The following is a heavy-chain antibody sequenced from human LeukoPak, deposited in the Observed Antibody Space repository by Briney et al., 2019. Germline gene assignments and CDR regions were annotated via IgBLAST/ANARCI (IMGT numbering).Heavy chain of an antibody. J-gene: IGHJ4*02. Sequence: ASVKVSCKASGYTFTSYYMHWVRQAPGQGLEWMGIINPSGGSTSYAQKFQGRVTMTRDTSTSTVYMELSSLRSEDTAVYYCARMYQLLPRGYSGHDMGGVLDYWGQGTLVTVSS. D-gene: IGHD5-12*01. V-gene: IGHV1-46*01. CDR3: ARMYQLLPRGYSGHDMGGVLDY. CDR1: GYTFTSYY. CDR2: INPSGGST.